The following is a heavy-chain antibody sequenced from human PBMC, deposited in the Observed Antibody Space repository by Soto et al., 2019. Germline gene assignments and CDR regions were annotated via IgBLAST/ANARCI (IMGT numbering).Heavy chain of an antibody. J-gene: IGHJ4*02. CDR2: TYWDDDN. D-gene: IGHD3-3*01. CDR1: GFSLTTSGVG. V-gene: IGHV2-5*02. Sequence: QITLNESGPTQVKPRQTLTLTCTFSGFSLTTSGVGVGWIRQSPGKAPEWLALTYWDDDNRYSPSLKSRLTITKDTSKNQVVLTMADLDPADTATYYCAHRVLRTVFGLVTTTAIYFDFWGQGTPVAVSS. CDR3: AHRVLRTVFGLVTTTAIYFDF.